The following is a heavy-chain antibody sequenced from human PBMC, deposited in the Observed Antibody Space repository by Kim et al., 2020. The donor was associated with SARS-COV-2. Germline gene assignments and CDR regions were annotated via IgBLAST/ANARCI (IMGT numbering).Heavy chain of an antibody. CDR2: DGSEK. Sequence: DGSEKYYVDSVEGRFTISRDNARNSLYLQMNSLRAEDTAVYYCGRDYSDWGQGTLVTVSS. CDR3: GRDYSD. D-gene: IGHD6-13*01. J-gene: IGHJ4*02. V-gene: IGHV3-7*01.